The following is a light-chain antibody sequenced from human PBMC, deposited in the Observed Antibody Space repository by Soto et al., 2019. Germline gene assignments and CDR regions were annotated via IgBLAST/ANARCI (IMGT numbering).Light chain of an antibody. CDR2: DAS. Sequence: IVLTQSPATLSLSPGERATLSCKASQSISKSLGWFHQKPGQAPRLLIDDASNRATGIPARFTGSGSGSDVTLSISSREPEDVGVYYCRQRYNWPLAFGGANKGEI. CDR3: RQRYNWPLA. CDR1: QSISKS. V-gene: IGKV3-11*01. J-gene: IGKJ4*01.